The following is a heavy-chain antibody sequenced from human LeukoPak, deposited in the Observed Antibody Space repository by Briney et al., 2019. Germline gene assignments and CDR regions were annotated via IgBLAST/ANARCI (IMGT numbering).Heavy chain of an antibody. Sequence: KPSETLSLTCAVYGGSFSGYYWSWIRQPPGKGLEWIGEINHSGSTNYNPSLKSRVTISVDTSKNQFSLKLSSVTAADTAVYYCARQNYGDAHWGQGTLVTVSS. J-gene: IGHJ4*02. CDR3: ARQNYGDAH. V-gene: IGHV4-34*01. CDR2: INHSGST. D-gene: IGHD4-17*01. CDR1: GGSFSGYY.